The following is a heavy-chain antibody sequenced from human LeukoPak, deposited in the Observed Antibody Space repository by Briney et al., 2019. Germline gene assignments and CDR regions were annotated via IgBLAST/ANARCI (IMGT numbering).Heavy chain of an antibody. J-gene: IGHJ4*02. CDR3: ARDGNWNYDIDY. CDR1: GYTFTSYA. Sequence: ASVKVSCKASGYTFTSYAMHWVRQAPGQRLEWMGWISAYNGNTNYAQKLQGRVTMTADTSTSTAYMELRSLRSDDTAVYYCARDGNWNYDIDYWGQGTLVTVSS. CDR2: ISAYNGNT. D-gene: IGHD1-7*01. V-gene: IGHV1-18*01.